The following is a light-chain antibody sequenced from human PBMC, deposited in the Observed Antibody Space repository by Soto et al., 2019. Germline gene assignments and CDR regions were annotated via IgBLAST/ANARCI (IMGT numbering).Light chain of an antibody. CDR3: QQYGSSPYT. CDR2: GSS. Sequence: EIVLTQSPGTLSLSPGERATLSCRASQIVSTTYLAWYQQKPGQAPRLLIYGSSSRAPGIPDRFSGSGSGTDFTLTISRLEPEDFAVYYCQQYGSSPYTFGLGTKLEIK. CDR1: QIVSTTY. J-gene: IGKJ2*01. V-gene: IGKV3-20*01.